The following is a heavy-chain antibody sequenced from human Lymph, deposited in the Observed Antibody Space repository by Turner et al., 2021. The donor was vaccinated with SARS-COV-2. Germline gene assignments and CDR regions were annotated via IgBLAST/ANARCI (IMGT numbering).Heavy chain of an antibody. J-gene: IGHJ4*02. CDR2: MYSGGSK. CDR3: ARVLPFGDYFDY. Sequence: EVQLVESGGGFIQPGGSLRLSCAASVFTVRSNYMSWVRQAPGKGLEWVSVMYSGGSKYYAGSVKGRFTISRDNSKNTLYLQRNSLRAEETAVYYCARVLPFGDYFDYWGQGTLVTVSS. CDR1: VFTVRSNY. D-gene: IGHD3-10*01. V-gene: IGHV3-53*01.